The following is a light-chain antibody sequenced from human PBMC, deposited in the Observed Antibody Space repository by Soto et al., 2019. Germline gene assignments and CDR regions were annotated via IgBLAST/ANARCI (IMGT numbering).Light chain of an antibody. CDR1: SSNIGAGYD. J-gene: IGLJ2*01. Sequence: QSVLTQPPSVSGAPGQRVTISCTGSSSNIGAGYDVPWYQQLPGTAPKLLIYGNNNRPSGVPDRFSGSKSGTSASLAITGLQAEDEADYYCQSSDSSLSGYVVFGGGTKLTVL. CDR2: GNN. CDR3: QSSDSSLSGYVV. V-gene: IGLV1-40*01.